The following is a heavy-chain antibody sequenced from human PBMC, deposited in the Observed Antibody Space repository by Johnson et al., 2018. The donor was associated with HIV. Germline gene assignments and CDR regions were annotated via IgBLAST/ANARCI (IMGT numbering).Heavy chain of an antibody. V-gene: IGHV3-30*03. CDR3: TTTGGWQGTTPPHYAFDI. CDR2: MSGDGSDK. Sequence: QVQLVESGGGVVQPGRSLRLSCAASGFTFSSYGMHWLRQAPGKGLEWVAVMSGDGSDKYCADSVKGRFTISRDNSKNTLYLQMNSLKTEDTAVYYCTTTGGWQGTTPPHYAFDIWGQGTMVT. CDR1: GFTFSSYG. D-gene: IGHD1/OR15-1a*01. J-gene: IGHJ3*02.